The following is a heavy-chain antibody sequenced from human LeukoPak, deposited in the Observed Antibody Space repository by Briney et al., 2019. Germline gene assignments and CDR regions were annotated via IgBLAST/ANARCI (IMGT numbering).Heavy chain of an antibody. CDR2: TNYIGST. J-gene: IGHJ5*02. CDR1: GGSFSGYY. CDR3: ARRSTNWFDP. V-gene: IGHV4-59*01. Sequence: SETLSLTCAVYGGSFSGYYWNWIRQPPGKGLEWIGYTNYIGSTDYNPYLKSRVTISVDSSKNQFSLKLNSVTAADTAVYYCARRSTNWFDPWGQGTLVTVSS. D-gene: IGHD2-2*01.